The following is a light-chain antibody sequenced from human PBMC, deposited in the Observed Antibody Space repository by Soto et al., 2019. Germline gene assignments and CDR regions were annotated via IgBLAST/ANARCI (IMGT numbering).Light chain of an antibody. Sequence: QSALTQPRSVSGSPGQSVTISCTGTSSDVGGYNYVSWYQQHPGKAPKLMIYDVSKRPSGVPDRFSGSKSGNTASLTISGLQAEDEADYYCCSYAGSYTRYVFGTGIKVTVL. CDR3: CSYAGSYTRYV. CDR1: SSDVGGYNY. CDR2: DVS. J-gene: IGLJ1*01. V-gene: IGLV2-11*01.